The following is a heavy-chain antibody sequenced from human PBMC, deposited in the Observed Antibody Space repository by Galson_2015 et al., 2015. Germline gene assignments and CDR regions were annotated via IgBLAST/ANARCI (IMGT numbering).Heavy chain of an antibody. V-gene: IGHV3-48*03. Sequence: SLRLSCAASGFTFSSYDMNWVRQAPGKGLEWVSYISSSGSTIYYADSVKGRFTISRDNAKNSLYLQMNSLRAEDTAVYYCARDPGDWLFDYSGQGTLVTVSS. J-gene: IGHJ4*02. CDR1: GFTFSSYD. CDR3: ARDPGDWLFDY. D-gene: IGHD2-21*02. CDR2: ISSSGSTI.